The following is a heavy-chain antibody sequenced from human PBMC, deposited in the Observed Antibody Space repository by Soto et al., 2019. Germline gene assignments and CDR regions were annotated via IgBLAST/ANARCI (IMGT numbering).Heavy chain of an antibody. Sequence: QVQLVQSGAEVKKPGSSVKVSCTASGGTFSSYAISWVRQAPGQGLEWMGGIIPIFGTANYAQKFQGRVTITADESTSTAYMELSSLRSEDTAVYYCAREMGRYGDYGIGYFDYWGQGTLVTVSS. CDR3: AREMGRYGDYGIGYFDY. CDR2: IIPIFGTA. V-gene: IGHV1-69*01. D-gene: IGHD4-17*01. CDR1: GGTFSSYA. J-gene: IGHJ4*02.